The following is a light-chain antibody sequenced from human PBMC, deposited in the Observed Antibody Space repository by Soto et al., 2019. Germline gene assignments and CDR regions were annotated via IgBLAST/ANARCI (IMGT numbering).Light chain of an antibody. Sequence: EIVMTQSPAALSVSPGERATLSCRASQSVSDNLAWYQQKPGQAPRLLIFGTSTRATGIPARFSGSGSGTEFTLTISSLQSEDFAVYYCQQYKNWPPRTFGQGTKVEIK. CDR1: QSVSDN. CDR3: QQYKNWPPRT. V-gene: IGKV3-15*01. CDR2: GTS. J-gene: IGKJ1*01.